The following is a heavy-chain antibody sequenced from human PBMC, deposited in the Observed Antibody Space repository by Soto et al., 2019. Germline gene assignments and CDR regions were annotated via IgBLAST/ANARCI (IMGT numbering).Heavy chain of an antibody. V-gene: IGHV1-46*03. CDR2: ANPYDKRA. CDR1: GYMFTDYY. J-gene: IGHJ4*02. CDR3: GRAARGGVGLFEV. Sequence: QAQLVQSAAEVKKPGASVKVSCRASGYMFTDYYLHWVRQAPGQGLQWIGLANPYDKRARYAQKFPGRVTMTSDTATRTSFMELTGLTSEDAAVYYCGRAARGGVGLFEVWGQGTLVSVSS. D-gene: IGHD3-10*01.